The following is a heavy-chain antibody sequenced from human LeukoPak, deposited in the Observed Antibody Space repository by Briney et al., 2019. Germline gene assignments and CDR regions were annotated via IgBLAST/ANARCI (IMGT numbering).Heavy chain of an antibody. CDR2: INPNSGGGT. V-gene: IGHV1-2*06. CDR1: GYTFTDYY. D-gene: IGHD4-17*01. Sequence: ASVKVSCKASGYTFTDYYMHWVRQAPGQGLEWMGRINPNSGGGTNYAQKFQGRVTMTRDTSISTAYMELSRLRSDDTAVYYCARSGGYYGEPSNPWGQGTLVTVSS. CDR3: ARSGGYYGEPSNP. J-gene: IGHJ5*02.